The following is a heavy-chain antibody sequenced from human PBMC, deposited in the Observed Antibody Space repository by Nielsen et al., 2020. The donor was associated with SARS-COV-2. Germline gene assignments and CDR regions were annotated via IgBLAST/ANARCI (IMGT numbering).Heavy chain of an antibody. J-gene: IGHJ2*01. D-gene: IGHD6-19*01. CDR3: ASGGDSRGWYPHWYFDL. Sequence: ASVQVSCKASGYTFTGYYMHWVRQAPGQGLEWMGRINPNSGGTNYAQKFQGRVTMTRDTSISTAYMELSRLRSDDTAVYYCASGGDSRGWYPHWYFDLWGRGTLVTVSS. CDR1: GYTFTGYY. V-gene: IGHV1-2*06. CDR2: INPNSGGT.